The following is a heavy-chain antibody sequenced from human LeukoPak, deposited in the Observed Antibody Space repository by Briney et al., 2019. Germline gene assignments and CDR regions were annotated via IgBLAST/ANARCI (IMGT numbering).Heavy chain of an antibody. J-gene: IGHJ4*02. CDR2: ISSSSGYT. CDR1: GYSFTSYW. Sequence: KPGESLKISCKGSGYSFTSYWIGWVRQMPGKGLEWVSSISSSSGYTYYADSVKGRFTISRDNAKNSLYLQMTSLRAEDTAVYYCARIYCYANSCYSPDYWGQGTLVAVSS. CDR3: ARIYCYANSCYSPDY. V-gene: IGHV3-21*01. D-gene: IGHD2-2*01.